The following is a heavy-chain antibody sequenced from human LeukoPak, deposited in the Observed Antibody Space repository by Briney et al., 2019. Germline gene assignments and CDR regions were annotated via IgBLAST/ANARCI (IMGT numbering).Heavy chain of an antibody. CDR2: ISAYNGNT. CDR3: ARGGYCSSTSCYPILIFDY. CDR1: GYTFTSYG. J-gene: IGHJ4*02. Sequence: ASVKVSCKASGYTFTSYGMSWVRQAPGQGLEWMGWISAYNGNTNYAQKLQGRVTMTTDTSMSTAYMELRSLRSDDTAVYYCARGGYCSSTSCYPILIFDYWGQGTLVTVSS. V-gene: IGHV1-18*01. D-gene: IGHD2-2*01.